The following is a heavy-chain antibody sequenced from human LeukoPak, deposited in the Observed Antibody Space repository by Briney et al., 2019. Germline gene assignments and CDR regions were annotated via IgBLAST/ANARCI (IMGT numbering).Heavy chain of an antibody. CDR3: AREAVWFGEEGAFDI. V-gene: IGHV1-8*03. D-gene: IGHD3-10*01. CDR2: MNPNSGNT. CDR1: GGTFSSYD. J-gene: IGHJ3*02. Sequence: GSSVKVSCKASGGTFSSYDINWVRQATGQGLEWMGWMNPNSGNTGYAQKFQGRVTITRNTSISTAYMELSSLRSEDTAVYYCAREAVWFGEEGAFDIWGQGTMVTVSS.